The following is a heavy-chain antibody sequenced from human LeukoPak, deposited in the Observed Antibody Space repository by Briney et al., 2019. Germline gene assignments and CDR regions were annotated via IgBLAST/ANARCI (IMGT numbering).Heavy chain of an antibody. CDR2: IYYSGST. CDR1: GGSISSYY. CDR3: ARPLGGSGSYTWFDP. J-gene: IGHJ5*02. V-gene: IGHV4-39*01. Sequence: PSETLSLTCTVSGGSISSYYWGWIRQPPGKGLEWIGSIYYSGSTYYNPSLKSRVTISVDTSKNQFSLKLSSVTAADTAVYYCARPLGGSGSYTWFDPWGQGTLVTVSS. D-gene: IGHD3-10*01.